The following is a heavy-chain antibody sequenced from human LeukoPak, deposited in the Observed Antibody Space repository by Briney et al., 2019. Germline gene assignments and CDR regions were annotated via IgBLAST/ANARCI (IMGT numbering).Heavy chain of an antibody. CDR1: GSGFTFNNYW. J-gene: IGHJ4*02. D-gene: IGHD6-19*01. CDR2: IRYDGSNK. V-gene: IGHV3-30*02. Sequence: GGSLRLSCAASGSGFTFNNYWMHWVRQAPGKGLEWVAFIRYDGSNKYYADSVKGRFTISRDNSKNTLYLQMNSLRAEDTALYYCAKDSGAVADNFDYWGQGTLVTVSS. CDR3: AKDSGAVADNFDY.